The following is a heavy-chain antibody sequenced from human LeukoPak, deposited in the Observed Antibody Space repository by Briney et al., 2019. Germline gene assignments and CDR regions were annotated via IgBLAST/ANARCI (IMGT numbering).Heavy chain of an antibody. J-gene: IGHJ3*02. CDR3: AKHPAFDI. Sequence: GGSLRLSCAASGFTFSSYWMHWVRQAPGKGPVWVSRINSDGIGTMYADSVKGRFTISRDNAKNTLYLQMNSLRAEDTAVYYCAKHPAFDIWGQGTMVTVSS. CDR2: INSDGIGT. CDR1: GFTFSSYW. V-gene: IGHV3-74*03.